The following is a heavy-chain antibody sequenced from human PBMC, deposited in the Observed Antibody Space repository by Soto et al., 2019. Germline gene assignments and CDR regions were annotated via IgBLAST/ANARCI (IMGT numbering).Heavy chain of an antibody. J-gene: IGHJ4*02. V-gene: IGHV1-46*01. Sequence: ASVKVSCKASENTFSTYSLHWVRQAPGQGLEWMGVINPTTTTTIYAQKFQDRVTITADESTSTAYMQLSSLRSGDTAVYYCARSGGLDRDFNYWGQGSLVTVSS. D-gene: IGHD2-15*01. CDR2: INPTTTTT. CDR3: ARSGGLDRDFNY. CDR1: ENTFSTYS.